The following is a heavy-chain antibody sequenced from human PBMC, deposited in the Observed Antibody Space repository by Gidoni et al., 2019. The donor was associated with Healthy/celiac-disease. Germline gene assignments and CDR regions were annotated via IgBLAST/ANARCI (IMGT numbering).Heavy chain of an antibody. CDR2: ISSSSSYI. CDR1: GFTFRSYS. Sequence: EVQLVESGGGLVKPGGSLRLSCAASGFTFRSYSMNWVRQAPGKGLEWVSSISSSSSYIYYADSVKGRFTISRDNAKNSLYLQMNSLRAEDTAVYYCARVSSRGQDDDAFDIWGQGTMVTVSS. J-gene: IGHJ3*02. V-gene: IGHV3-21*01. D-gene: IGHD3-16*02. CDR3: ARVSSRGQDDDAFDI.